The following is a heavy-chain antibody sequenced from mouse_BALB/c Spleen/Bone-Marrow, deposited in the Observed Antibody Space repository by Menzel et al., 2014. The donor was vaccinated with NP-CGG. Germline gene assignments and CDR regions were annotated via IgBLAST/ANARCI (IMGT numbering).Heavy chain of an antibody. D-gene: IGHD2-14*01. CDR2: IWAGGST. Sequence: QVQLQQSGPGLVAPSQSLSITCTVSGFSLTNYGVHWVRQPPGKGLEWLGVIWAGGSTNYNSALMSRLTISKDNSKSXVFLKMSSLQTDDTAMYYCASYYRYDGAYWGQGTLVTVSA. CDR1: GFSLTNYG. J-gene: IGHJ3*01. CDR3: ASYYRYDGAY. V-gene: IGHV2-9*02.